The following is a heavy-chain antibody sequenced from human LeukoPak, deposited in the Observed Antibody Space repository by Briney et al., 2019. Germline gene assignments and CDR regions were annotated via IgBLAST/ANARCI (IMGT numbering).Heavy chain of an antibody. CDR1: GYSISSGYY. J-gene: IGHJ4*02. V-gene: IGHV4-38-2*02. CDR3: ARDYSGSYFGY. Sequence: PSETLSLTCTVSGYSISSGYYWGWIRQPPGKGLEWIGSIYHSGSTYYNPSLKSRVTISVDTSKNQFSLKLSSVTAADTAVYYCARDYSGSYFGYWGQGSLVTVSS. CDR2: IYHSGST. D-gene: IGHD1-26*01.